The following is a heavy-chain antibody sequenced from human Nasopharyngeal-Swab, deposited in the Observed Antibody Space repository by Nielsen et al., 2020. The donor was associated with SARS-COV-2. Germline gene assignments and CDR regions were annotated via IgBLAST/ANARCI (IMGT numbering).Heavy chain of an antibody. CDR3: ARHSGSSSVDPNDY. V-gene: IGHV5-51*01. CDR1: GYSFTSYW. Sequence: GESLKSSCKGSGYSFTSYWIGRERQMPGKGLEWMGIIDPGDSDTRYSPSFQGQVTISADKSISTAYLQWSSLKASDTAMYYCARHSGSSSVDPNDYWGQGTLVTVSS. CDR2: IDPGDSDT. D-gene: IGHD6-6*01. J-gene: IGHJ4*02.